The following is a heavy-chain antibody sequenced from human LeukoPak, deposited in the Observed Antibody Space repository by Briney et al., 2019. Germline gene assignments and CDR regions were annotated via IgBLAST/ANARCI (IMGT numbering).Heavy chain of an antibody. CDR2: ISGSGGST. J-gene: IGHJ4*02. CDR1: GFTFNNYA. Sequence: GGSLRLSCAASGFTFNNYAMTWVRQAPGKGLEWVSGISGSGGSTYYEDPVRGRFTISRDNSKNTLYLQMNSLRAEDTAIYYCARTGVGGGYRFDYWGQGTLVTVSS. V-gene: IGHV3-23*01. D-gene: IGHD1-26*01. CDR3: ARTGVGGGYRFDY.